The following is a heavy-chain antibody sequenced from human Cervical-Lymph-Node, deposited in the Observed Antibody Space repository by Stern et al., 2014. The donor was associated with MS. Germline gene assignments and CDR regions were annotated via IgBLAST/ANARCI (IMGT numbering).Heavy chain of an antibody. CDR1: GFSFGNYA. V-gene: IGHV3-23*01. CDR2: ISGSGGST. D-gene: IGHD3-3*01. Sequence: EVQLLESGGGLVQPGGSLRLSCAASGFSFGNYAMTWVRQAPGKGLECVSSISGSGGSTHYAESGKGRVTISRDNSKNTLYLQMNGLRAEDTAMYCCAKGGSIYYYGLDVWGQGTTVTVTS. CDR3: AKGGSIYYYGLDV. J-gene: IGHJ6*02.